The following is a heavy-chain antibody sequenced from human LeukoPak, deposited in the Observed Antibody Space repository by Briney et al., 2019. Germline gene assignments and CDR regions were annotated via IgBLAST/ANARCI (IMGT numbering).Heavy chain of an antibody. Sequence: GASVKVSCKASGYTFTSYYMHWVRQAPGQGLEWMGIINPSGGSTSYAQKFQGRVTITADESTSTAYMELSSLRSEDTAVYYCARARLVSYLARTTYFDYWGQGTLVTVSS. CDR3: ARARLVSYLARTTYFDY. V-gene: IGHV1-46*01. CDR1: GYTFTSYY. D-gene: IGHD1/OR15-1a*01. CDR2: INPSGGST. J-gene: IGHJ4*02.